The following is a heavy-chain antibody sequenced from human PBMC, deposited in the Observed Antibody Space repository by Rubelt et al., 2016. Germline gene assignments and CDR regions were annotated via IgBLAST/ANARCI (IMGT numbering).Heavy chain of an antibody. Sequence: RRSGRQAPGKGLEWVANIRQDGSEKYYLDSVKGRFTISRDNAKDSLYLQMNSLRAEDTAMYYCARDGLDADPDLDLWGQGTLVAVS. CDR2: IRQDGSEK. D-gene: IGHD1-14*01. J-gene: IGHJ5*02. V-gene: IGHV3-7*05. CDR3: ARDGLDADPDLDL.